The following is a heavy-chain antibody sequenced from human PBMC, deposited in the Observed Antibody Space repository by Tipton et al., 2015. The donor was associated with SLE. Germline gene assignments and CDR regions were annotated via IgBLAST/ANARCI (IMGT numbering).Heavy chain of an antibody. J-gene: IGHJ4*02. D-gene: IGHD3-3*01. CDR3: ARVERFLEWLFDY. CDR1: GGSISSYY. Sequence: TLSLTCTVSGGSISSYYWSWIRQPPGKGLEWIGYFYYSGSTNYNPSLKSRVTISVDTSKNQFSLKLSSVTAADTAVYYCARVERFLEWLFDYWGQGTLVTVSS. V-gene: IGHV4-59*01. CDR2: FYYSGST.